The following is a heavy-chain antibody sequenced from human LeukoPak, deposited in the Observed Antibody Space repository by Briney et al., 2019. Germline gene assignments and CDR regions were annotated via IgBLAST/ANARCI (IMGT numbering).Heavy chain of an antibody. CDR1: GGSLSGGTYY. CDR3: ARVEWFGELSPFDI. D-gene: IGHD3-10*01. J-gene: IGHJ3*02. Sequence: SETLSLTCTVSGGSLSGGTYYSRCIRQPPREGLERVGYIYSSGSTNYNPSLKSRVTISVDTSKNQFSLKLSSVTAADTAVYYCARVEWFGELSPFDIWGQGTMVTVSS. CDR2: IYSSGST. V-gene: IGHV4-61*01.